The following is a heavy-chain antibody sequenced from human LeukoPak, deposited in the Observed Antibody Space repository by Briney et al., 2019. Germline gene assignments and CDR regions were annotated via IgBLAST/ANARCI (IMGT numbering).Heavy chain of an antibody. J-gene: IGHJ6*02. CDR3: AKERSYYRNYYYYGMDV. CDR2: ISGSGGST. Sequence: GGSLRLSCAASGFTFSSYAMGWVRQAPGKGLEWVSAISGSGGSTYYADSVKGRFTISRDNSKNTLYLQMNSLRAEDTAVYYCAKERSYYRNYYYYGMDVWGQGTTVTVSS. D-gene: IGHD1-26*01. CDR1: GFTFSSYA. V-gene: IGHV3-23*01.